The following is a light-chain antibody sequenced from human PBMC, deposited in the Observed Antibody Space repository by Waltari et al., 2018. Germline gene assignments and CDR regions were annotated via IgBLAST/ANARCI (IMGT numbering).Light chain of an antibody. CDR2: AAS. V-gene: IGKV1-9*01. CDR3: LHLNSYPYT. J-gene: IGKJ4*01. Sequence: DIRLTQSPSFLSASVGDKVTITCRASQGIGSHLSWYQQDPGKAPKLLIYAASTVQGGVPSRFSGSGSGTEFALTISGLKPEDFATYFCLHLNSYPYTFGGGTKVDIK. CDR1: QGIGSH.